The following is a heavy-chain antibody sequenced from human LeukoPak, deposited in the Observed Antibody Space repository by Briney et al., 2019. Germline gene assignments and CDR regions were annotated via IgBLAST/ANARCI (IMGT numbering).Heavy chain of an antibody. CDR2: ISSSSSTI. V-gene: IGHV3-48*01. CDR1: GFTFSSYS. Sequence: PGGSLRLSCAASGFTFSSYSMNWVRQAPGKGLEWVSYISSSSSTIYYADSVKGRFTISRDNAKNSLYLQMNSLRAEDTAVYYCARGVPAAIPEKTGWFDYWGQGTLVTVSS. D-gene: IGHD2-2*01. J-gene: IGHJ4*02. CDR3: ARGVPAAIPEKTGWFDY.